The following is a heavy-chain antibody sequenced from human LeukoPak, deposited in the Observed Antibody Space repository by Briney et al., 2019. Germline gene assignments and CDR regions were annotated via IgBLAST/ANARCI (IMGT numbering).Heavy chain of an antibody. CDR1: GGSISSYY. Sequence: SETLSLTCTVSGGSISSYYWSWIRQPPGKGLEWIGYIYYSGSTNYNPSLKSRVTISVDTSKNQFSLKLSSVTAADTAVYYCARCYYDSSGYTQIDYWGQGTLVTVSS. CDR2: IYYSGST. J-gene: IGHJ4*02. D-gene: IGHD3-22*01. V-gene: IGHV4-59*12. CDR3: ARCYYDSSGYTQIDY.